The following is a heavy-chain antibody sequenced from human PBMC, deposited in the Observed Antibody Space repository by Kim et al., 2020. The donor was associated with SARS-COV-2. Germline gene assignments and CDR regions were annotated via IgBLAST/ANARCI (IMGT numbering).Heavy chain of an antibody. J-gene: IGHJ4*02. CDR3: ARDRPYYGSGIVVADY. CDR2: ISAYNGNT. CDR1: GYTFTSYG. Sequence: ASVKVSCKASGYTFTSYGISWVRQAPGQGLEWMGWISAYNGNTNYAQKFQGRVTMTTDTSTSTAYMELRSLRSDDTAVYYCARDRPYYGSGIVVADYWGQGTLVTLSS. V-gene: IGHV1-18*01. D-gene: IGHD3-10*01.